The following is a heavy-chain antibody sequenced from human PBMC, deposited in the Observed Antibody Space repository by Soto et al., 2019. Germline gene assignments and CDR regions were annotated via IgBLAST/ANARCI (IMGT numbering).Heavy chain of an antibody. CDR2: ISGSGGST. V-gene: IGHV3-23*01. Sequence: EVQLLESGGGLVQPGGSLRLSCAASGFTFSSYAMSWVRQAPGKGLEWVSAISGSGGSTYYADSVKGRFTISRDNSKNTLYPQMNSLRAEDTAVYYCAKDSGADYYYYGMDVWGQGTTVTVSS. CDR3: AKDSGADYYYYGMDV. J-gene: IGHJ6*02. D-gene: IGHD1-26*01. CDR1: GFTFSSYA.